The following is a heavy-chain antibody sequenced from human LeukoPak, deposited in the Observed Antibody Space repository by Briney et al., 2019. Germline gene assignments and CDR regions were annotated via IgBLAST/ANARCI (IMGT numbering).Heavy chain of an antibody. CDR1: GYTFTGYY. CDR3: ARHYYDSSGYYYLDYYYYYMDV. J-gene: IGHJ6*03. CDR2: INPNSGGT. D-gene: IGHD3-22*01. V-gene: IGHV1-2*02. Sequence: ASVKVSCKASGYTFTGYYMHWVRQAPGQGLEWMGWINPNSGGTNYAQKFQGRVTMTTDTSTSTAYMELRSLRSDDTAVYYCARHYYDSSGYYYLDYYYYYMDVWGKGTTVTVSS.